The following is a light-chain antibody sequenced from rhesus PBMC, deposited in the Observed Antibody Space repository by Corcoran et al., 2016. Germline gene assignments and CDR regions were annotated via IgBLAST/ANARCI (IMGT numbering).Light chain of an antibody. CDR2: KAS. CDR3: QQGYGTPYS. V-gene: IGKV1-25*01. Sequence: DIQMTQSPASLSASVGDRVTITCQATQDISNNVAWYQQKPGQVPRFLFYKASTLQSGVPSRFSGNGAGTDFTLTISGLQPEDFATYYCQQGYGTPYSFGQGTKVEIK. J-gene: IGKJ2*01. CDR1: QDISNN.